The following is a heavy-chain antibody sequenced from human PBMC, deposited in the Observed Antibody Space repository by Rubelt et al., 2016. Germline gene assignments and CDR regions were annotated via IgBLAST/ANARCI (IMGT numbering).Heavy chain of an antibody. D-gene: IGHD6-19*01. CDR2: IYYSGST. V-gene: IGHV4-59*13. CDR3: ARGKTVAEY. Sequence: QVQLQESGPRLVKPSETLSLTCTVSGGSLRGYYWNWIRQPPGKGLEWIGYIYYSGSTNYNPSLKSRVTISVDTSKNQFSLKLNSVTAADTGVYYCARGKTVAEYWGQGTLITVSS. CDR1: GGSLRGYY. J-gene: IGHJ4*02.